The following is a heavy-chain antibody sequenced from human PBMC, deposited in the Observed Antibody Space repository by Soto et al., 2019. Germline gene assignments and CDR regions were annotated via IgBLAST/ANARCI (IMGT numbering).Heavy chain of an antibody. CDR1: GGTFSSYA. CDR2: IIPIFGTA. V-gene: IGHV1-69*01. Sequence: QVQLVQSGAEVKKPGSSVKVSCKASGGTFSSYAISWVRQALGQGLEWMGGIIPIFGTANYAQKFQGRVTITADESTSTAYMELSSLRSEDTAVYYCARDSKWLVRKALHYGMDVWGQGTTVTVSS. CDR3: ARDSKWLVRKALHYGMDV. D-gene: IGHD6-19*01. J-gene: IGHJ6*02.